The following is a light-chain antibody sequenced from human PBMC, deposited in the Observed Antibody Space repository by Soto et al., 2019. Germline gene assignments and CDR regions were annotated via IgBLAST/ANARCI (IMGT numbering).Light chain of an antibody. V-gene: IGKV3-15*01. CDR3: QRYDNWPIT. J-gene: IGKJ5*01. CDR2: GAS. CDR1: QSVGSN. Sequence: EIVMTQSPAILSLSPGERATLSCRASQSVGSNLAWYRQKPGQAPRLLIYGASSRATGITDRFSGSGSGTEFTLTISSLQSEDFAAYYCQRYDNWPITFGQGTRLEIK.